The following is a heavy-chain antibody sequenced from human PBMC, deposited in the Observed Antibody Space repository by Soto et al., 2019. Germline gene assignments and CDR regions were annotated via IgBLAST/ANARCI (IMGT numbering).Heavy chain of an antibody. D-gene: IGHD6-13*01. CDR3: ARREGGYPFDY. Sequence: SETLSLTCGVSGDTISTGGYSWAWIRHPPGKALEWIGHTYHSGNPYYNPSLKSRVIISVDRSKNQFSLKLSSVTAADTAVYYCARREGGYPFDYWGQGALVTVS. V-gene: IGHV4-30-2*01. J-gene: IGHJ4*02. CDR2: TYHSGNP. CDR1: GDTISTGGYS.